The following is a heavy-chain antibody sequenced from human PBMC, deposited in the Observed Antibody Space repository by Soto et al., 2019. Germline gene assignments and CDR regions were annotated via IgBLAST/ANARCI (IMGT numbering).Heavy chain of an antibody. V-gene: IGHV4-4*02. D-gene: IGHD6-13*01. J-gene: IGHJ6*02. Sequence: QVQLQESGPGLVKPSGTLSLTCAVSGGSISSSNWWSWVRQPPGKGLEWIGEIYHSGSTNYNPSLKSRVTISVDKSKNQFSLKLSSVTAADTAVYYCARDVGEDSGSWYNYYYYGMDVWGQGTTVTVSS. CDR1: GGSISSSNW. CDR2: IYHSGST. CDR3: ARDVGEDSGSWYNYYYYGMDV.